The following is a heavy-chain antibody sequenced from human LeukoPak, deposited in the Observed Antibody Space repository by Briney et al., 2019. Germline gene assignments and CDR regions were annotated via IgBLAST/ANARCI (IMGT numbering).Heavy chain of an antibody. J-gene: IGHJ3*02. CDR2: IGTAGDT. CDR1: GFTFSSYD. Sequence: GGSLRLSCAASGFTFSSYDMHWVRQATGKGLEWVSAIGTAGDTYYPGSVKGRFTISRENAKNSLYLQMNSLRAGDTAVYYCARAYYDSSGYYGPPAFDIWGQGTMVTVSS. CDR3: ARAYYDSSGYYGPPAFDI. V-gene: IGHV3-13*01. D-gene: IGHD3-22*01.